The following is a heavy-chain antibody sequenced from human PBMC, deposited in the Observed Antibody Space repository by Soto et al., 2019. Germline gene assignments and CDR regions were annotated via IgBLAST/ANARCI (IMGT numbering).Heavy chain of an antibody. Sequence: ASVKVSCKVSGYTLTELSMHWVRQAPGKGLEWMGGFDPEDGGTIYAQKFQGRVTMTEDTSTDTAYMELSSLRSEDTAVYYCATAWGDRQKNSGSYQPHYYYYGMDVWGQGTTVTVSS. V-gene: IGHV1-24*01. CDR2: FDPEDGGT. CDR3: ATAWGDRQKNSGSYQPHYYYYGMDV. CDR1: GYTLTELS. D-gene: IGHD1-26*01. J-gene: IGHJ6*02.